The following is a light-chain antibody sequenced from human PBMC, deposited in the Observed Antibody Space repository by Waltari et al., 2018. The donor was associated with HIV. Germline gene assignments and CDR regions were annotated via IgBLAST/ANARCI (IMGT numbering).Light chain of an antibody. CDR3: CSYAGSYTLV. CDR1: SSAVGGYNY. CDR2: DVS. Sequence: QSALTQPRPVSGSPGQSVTISCTGTSSAVGGYNYVHWYQQPPGKAPKLMIYDVSKRPSGVPDRFSGSKSGNTASLTISGLQSEDEADYYCCSYAGSYTLVFGGGTKLTVL. J-gene: IGLJ2*01. V-gene: IGLV2-11*01.